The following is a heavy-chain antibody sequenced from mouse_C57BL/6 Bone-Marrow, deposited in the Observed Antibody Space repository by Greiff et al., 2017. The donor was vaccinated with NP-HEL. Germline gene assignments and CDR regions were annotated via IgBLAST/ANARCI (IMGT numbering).Heavy chain of an antibody. CDR1: GYTFTSYW. D-gene: IGHD1-2*01. J-gene: IGHJ1*03. V-gene: IGHV1-64*01. CDR3: APGYYGLWYFDV. CDR2: IHPNSGST. Sequence: VQLQQSGAELVKPGASVKLSCKASGYTFTSYWMHWVKQRPGQGLEWIGMIHPNSGSTNYNEKFKSKATLTVDKSSSTAYMQLSSLTSEDSAVYYCAPGYYGLWYFDVWGTGTTVTVSS.